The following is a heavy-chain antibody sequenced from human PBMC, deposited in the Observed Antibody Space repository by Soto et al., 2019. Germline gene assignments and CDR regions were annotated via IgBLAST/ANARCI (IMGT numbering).Heavy chain of an antibody. CDR1: GYTFTSYG. CDR2: ISAYNGNT. Sequence: ASVKVSCKASGYTFTSYGISWVRQAPGQGLEWMGWISAYNGNTNYAQKLQGRVTMTTDTSTSTAYMELRSLRSDDTAVYYCAREGRPSYYDFWSGYYDVWYFDYWGQGTLVTLSS. CDR3: AREGRPSYYDFWSGYYDVWYFDY. V-gene: IGHV1-18*01. D-gene: IGHD3-3*01. J-gene: IGHJ4*02.